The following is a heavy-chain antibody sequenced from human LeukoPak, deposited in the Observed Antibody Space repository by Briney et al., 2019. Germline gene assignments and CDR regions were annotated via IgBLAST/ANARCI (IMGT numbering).Heavy chain of an antibody. CDR1: GGSISSGGCY. Sequence: SETLSLTCTVSGGSISSGGCYWSWIRQLPGKGLGWIGYIYYSGSTYYNPSLKNRVTISVDTSKNQFSLKLSSVTAADTAVYYCARGEISLQYCDYWGQGTLVTVSS. V-gene: IGHV4-31*03. CDR3: ARGEISLQYCDY. CDR2: IYYSGST. J-gene: IGHJ4*02. D-gene: IGHD2/OR15-2a*01.